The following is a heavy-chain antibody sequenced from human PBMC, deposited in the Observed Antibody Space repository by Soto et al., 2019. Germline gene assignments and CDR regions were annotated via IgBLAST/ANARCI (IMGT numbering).Heavy chain of an antibody. CDR2: IYYSGST. CDR1: GGSISSGGYY. Sequence: PSETLSLTCTVSGGSISSGGYYWSWIRQHPGKGLEWIGYIYYSGSTYYNPSLKSRVTISVDTSKNQFSLKLSSVTAADTAVYYCARFWSGSAYYYGMDVWGQGTTVTVSS. D-gene: IGHD3-3*01. CDR3: ARFWSGSAYYYGMDV. V-gene: IGHV4-31*03. J-gene: IGHJ6*02.